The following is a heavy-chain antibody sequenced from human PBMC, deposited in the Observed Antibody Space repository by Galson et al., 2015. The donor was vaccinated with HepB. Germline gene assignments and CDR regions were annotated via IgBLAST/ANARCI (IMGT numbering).Heavy chain of an antibody. J-gene: IGHJ5*02. Sequence: SLRLSCAVSGFTFRTYGMNWVRQAPGKGLEWVSSISSDATYIYYADSVRGRFTISRDNAKNSLSLQMNNLRAEDTAVYYCARDYRPDFGSGSYYPNYFDPWGQGTLVTVSS. V-gene: IGHV3-21*01. CDR1: GFTFRTYG. CDR2: ISSDATYI. CDR3: ARDYRPDFGSGSYYPNYFDP. D-gene: IGHD3-10*01.